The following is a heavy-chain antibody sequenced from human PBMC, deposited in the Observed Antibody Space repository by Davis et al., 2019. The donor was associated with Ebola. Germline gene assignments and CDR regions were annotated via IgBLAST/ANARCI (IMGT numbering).Heavy chain of an antibody. J-gene: IGHJ4*02. Sequence: SVKVSCKASGGTFSSYTITWVRQAPGQGLEWMGWVIPVFGTTNYAQKFQGRVTITADESTSTAYMGLSSLRSEDTAVYYCARDRYSDGSGYFFEQSHWGQGTLVTVSS. V-gene: IGHV1-69*13. CDR1: GGTFSSYT. D-gene: IGHD3-22*01. CDR3: ARDRYSDGSGYFFEQSH. CDR2: VIPVFGTT.